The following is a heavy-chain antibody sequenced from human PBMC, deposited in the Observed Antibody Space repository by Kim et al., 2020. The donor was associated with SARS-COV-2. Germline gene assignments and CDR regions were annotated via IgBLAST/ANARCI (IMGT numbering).Heavy chain of an antibody. D-gene: IGHD1-1*01. J-gene: IGHJ6*02. CDR3: AKLDRGNGDYYAMDV. CDR2: IHPGDSDT. Sequence: GESLKISCKGSEDIFTTYWIGWVRQMPGKGLEWMGIIHPGDSDTKYSPSFQGQVTISADKSINTAYLQWSSLKASDTAMYYCAKLDRGNGDYYAMDVWGQGTMVTVSS. V-gene: IGHV5-51*01. CDR1: EDIFTTYW.